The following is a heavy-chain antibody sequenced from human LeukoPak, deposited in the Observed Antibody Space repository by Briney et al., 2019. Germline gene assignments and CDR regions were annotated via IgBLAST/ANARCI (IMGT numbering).Heavy chain of an antibody. V-gene: IGHV3-7*01. Sequence: GGSLRLSCAASGFTFSSYSMNWVRQAPGKGLEWVANIKHDGSEKYYVDSVEGRFTISRDNAKNSLYLQMNSLRAEDTAVYYCASRIAARTRYYYGMDVWGQGTTVTVSS. J-gene: IGHJ6*02. CDR2: IKHDGSEK. D-gene: IGHD6-6*01. CDR1: GFTFSSYS. CDR3: ASRIAARTRYYYGMDV.